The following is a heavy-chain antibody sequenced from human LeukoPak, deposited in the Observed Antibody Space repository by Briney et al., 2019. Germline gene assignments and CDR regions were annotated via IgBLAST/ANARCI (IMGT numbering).Heavy chain of an antibody. J-gene: IGHJ4*02. D-gene: IGHD3-10*01. CDR1: GYTFNTYG. V-gene: IGHV3-23*01. Sequence: GGSLRLSCAASGYTFNTYGMSWVRQAPGKGLEWVSGISGSGGATYYADSVKGRFTVSRDDPHNTLYLQMNSVRAEDTAVYFCARGGVDHYGSGTYYLMYYFDHWGQGALVTVSS. CDR2: ISGSGGAT. CDR3: ARGGVDHYGSGTYYLMYYFDH.